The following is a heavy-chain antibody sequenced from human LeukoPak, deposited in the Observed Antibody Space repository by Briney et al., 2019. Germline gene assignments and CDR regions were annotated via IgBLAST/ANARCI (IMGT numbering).Heavy chain of an antibody. V-gene: IGHV3-11*04. CDR3: ARSYTASGYYYGVAY. CDR1: GFTFSDYY. J-gene: IGHJ4*02. D-gene: IGHD3-22*01. Sequence: GSLRLSCAASGFTFSDYYMSWIRQAPGKGLEWVSYISSSGSTIYYADSVKGRFTISRDNAKNSLYLQMNSLRAEDTAVYFCARSYTASGYYYGVAYWGQGTLVSVSS. CDR2: ISSSGSTI.